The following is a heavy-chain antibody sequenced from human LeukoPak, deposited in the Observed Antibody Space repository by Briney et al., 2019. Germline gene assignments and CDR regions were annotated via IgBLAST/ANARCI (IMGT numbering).Heavy chain of an antibody. CDR3: ANSGPTAFWY. CDR1: GFTFTNAW. CDR2: IKSKSDGGTT. V-gene: IGHV3-15*01. J-gene: IGHJ4*02. Sequence: PGGSLRLSCATSGFTFTNAWMSWVRQAPGKGLEWVARIKSKSDGGTTDYAAPVKGRFTISRDDSKNTLYLQMNSLETEETAVYYCANSGPTAFWYWGQGTLVTVSS. D-gene: IGHD3-10*01.